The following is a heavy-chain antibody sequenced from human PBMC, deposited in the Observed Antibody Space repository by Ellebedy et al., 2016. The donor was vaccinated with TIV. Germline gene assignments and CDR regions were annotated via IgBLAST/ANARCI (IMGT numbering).Heavy chain of an antibody. J-gene: IGHJ6*02. CDR3: ARGAHCSSTSCYSTQGYYGMDV. CDR1: GFTFSEYY. D-gene: IGHD2-2*01. CDR2: ISSSHSPI. V-gene: IGHV3-11*01. Sequence: GESLKISXEASGFTFSEYYMTWIRQAPGKGLEWVSYISSSHSPIYYADSVKGRFTISRDNARNSLYLQMNSLRAEDTAVYYCARGAHCSSTSCYSTQGYYGMDVWGQGTTVSVSS.